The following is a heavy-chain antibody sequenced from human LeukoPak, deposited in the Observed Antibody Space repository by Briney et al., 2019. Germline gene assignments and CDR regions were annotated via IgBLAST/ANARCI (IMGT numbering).Heavy chain of an antibody. CDR1: RFTFSSYG. J-gene: IGHJ4*02. D-gene: IGHD5-18*01. CDR3: AKRIQSAMATGY. CDR2: ISGSGGST. V-gene: IGHV3-23*01. Sequence: PGGSLRLSCAASRFTFSSYGMSWVRQAPGKGLEWVSAISGSGGSTYYADSVKGRFTISRDNSKNTLYLQMNSLRAEDTAVYYCAKRIQSAMATGYWGQGTLVTVSS.